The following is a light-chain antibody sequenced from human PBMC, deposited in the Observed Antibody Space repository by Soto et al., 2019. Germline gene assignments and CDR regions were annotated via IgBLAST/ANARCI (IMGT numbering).Light chain of an antibody. CDR2: AAS. V-gene: IGKV3D-7*01. CDR1: QFLSSNY. CDR3: QQDYNLPWT. Sequence: EIVVTQYPATLSLSPGERATLSCRASQFLSSNYLSWYQQKPGQAPRLLIYAASTRATGVPDRFSGSGSGTDFTLTISSLQPEDFAVYYCQQDYNLPWTFGQGTKV. J-gene: IGKJ1*01.